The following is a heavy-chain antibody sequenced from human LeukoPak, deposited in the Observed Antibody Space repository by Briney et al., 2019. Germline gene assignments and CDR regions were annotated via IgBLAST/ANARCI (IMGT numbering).Heavy chain of an antibody. Sequence: PGGSLRLSCAASAFTFSSYWMSWVRQAPGKGLEWVANIKQDGSEKYYVDSVKGRFTISRDNAKNSLYLQMNSLRAEDTAVYYCARDSGSSGYYNAFDIWGQGTMVTVSS. CDR3: ARDSGSSGYYNAFDI. CDR1: AFTFSSYW. J-gene: IGHJ3*02. CDR2: IKQDGSEK. V-gene: IGHV3-7*01. D-gene: IGHD3-22*01.